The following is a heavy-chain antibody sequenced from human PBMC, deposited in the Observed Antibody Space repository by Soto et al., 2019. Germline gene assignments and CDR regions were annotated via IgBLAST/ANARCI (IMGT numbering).Heavy chain of an antibody. V-gene: IGHV3-33*01. CDR2: IWYDGSNK. CDR1: GFTLSSYG. J-gene: IGHJ4*01. D-gene: IGHD3-9*01. Sequence: GGSLRLSCAASGFTLSSYGMHWVRQAPGNGLEWVAVIWYDGSNKYYADSVKGRFTISRDNSKNTLYLQMNSLRAEDTAVYYCARDSGYFDWLLPSYYFVYWGPGTLVTVSS. CDR3: ARDSGYFDWLLPSYYFVY.